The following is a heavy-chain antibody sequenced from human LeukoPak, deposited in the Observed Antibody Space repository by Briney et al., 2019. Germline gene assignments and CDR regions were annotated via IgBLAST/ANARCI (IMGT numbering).Heavy chain of an antibody. V-gene: IGHV4-4*09. J-gene: IGHJ4*02. CDR1: RGSISGSIRSYY. CDR3: ARIPLGYSGAYYFDY. D-gene: IGHD5-12*01. CDR2: ISSSGSV. Sequence: SETLSLTCTVSRGSISGSIRSYYWSWLRQPPGKGLEWMVYISSSGSVNDNPSLRSRVTISVDTSKNQFFLNLSSVSAADTAVYYCARIPLGYSGAYYFDYWGQGTLVTVSP.